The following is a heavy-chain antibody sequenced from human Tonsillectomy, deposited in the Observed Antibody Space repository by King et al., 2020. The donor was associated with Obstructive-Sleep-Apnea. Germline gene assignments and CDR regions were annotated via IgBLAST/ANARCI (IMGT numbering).Heavy chain of an antibody. Sequence: VQLVESGGGLVQPGGSLRLSCAVSGFNFSSYSMNWVRQAPGKGLEWVSYISSISSTIYYADSVKGRFTISRDNAKNSLYLQMNSLRAEDTAVYYCARDRVGGYWGQGTLVTVSS. V-gene: IGHV3-48*04. CDR3: ARDRVGGY. J-gene: IGHJ4*02. CDR2: ISSISSTI. D-gene: IGHD1-26*01. CDR1: GFNFSSYS.